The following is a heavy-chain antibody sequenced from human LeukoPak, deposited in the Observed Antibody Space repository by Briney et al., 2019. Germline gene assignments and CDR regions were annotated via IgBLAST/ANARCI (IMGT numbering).Heavy chain of an antibody. CDR1: GGSISSGGYY. Sequence: PSETLSLTCTVSGGSISSGGYYWSWIRQHPGKGLEWIGYIYYSGSTYYNPSLKSRVTISVDTSKNQFSLKLSSVTAADTAVYYCARASYGDPTRSFDYWGQGTLVTVSS. D-gene: IGHD4-17*01. V-gene: IGHV4-31*03. J-gene: IGHJ4*02. CDR3: ARASYGDPTRSFDY. CDR2: IYYSGST.